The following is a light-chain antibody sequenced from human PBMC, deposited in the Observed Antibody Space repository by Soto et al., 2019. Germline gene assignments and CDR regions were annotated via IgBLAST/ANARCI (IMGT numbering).Light chain of an antibody. J-gene: IGLJ1*01. CDR1: STDFVSYNR. V-gene: IGLV2-18*02. CDR3: SSYTSENTYV. Sequence: QSVLTQPPSVSGSPGQSVTISCTGTSTDFVSYNRVSWYQQPPGTAPKLIIYEASNRPSGVPDRFSGSKSGNTASLTISGLQAADEAHYYCSSYTSENTYVFGTGTKVTVL. CDR2: EAS.